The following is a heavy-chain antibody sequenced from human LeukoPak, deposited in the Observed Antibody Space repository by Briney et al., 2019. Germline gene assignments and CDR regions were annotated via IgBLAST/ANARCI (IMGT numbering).Heavy chain of an antibody. CDR1: GGTFSSYA. CDR2: IIPIFGTA. D-gene: IGHD6-19*01. J-gene: IGHJ4*02. Sequence: SVKVSCKASGGTFSSYAISWVRQAPGQGLEWMGGIIPIFGTANYAQKFQGRVTITADESTGTAYMELSSLRSEDTAVYYCARGAANIAVAGTVYYFDYWGQGTLVTVSS. CDR3: ARGAANIAVAGTVYYFDY. V-gene: IGHV1-69*01.